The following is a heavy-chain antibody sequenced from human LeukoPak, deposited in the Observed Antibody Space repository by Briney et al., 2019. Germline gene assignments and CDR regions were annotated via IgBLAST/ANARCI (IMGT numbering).Heavy chain of an antibody. CDR1: GFTFSSYW. CDR2: IKQDGSEK. J-gene: IGHJ6*02. CDR3: ARVWGSSSGWHLNYYYGMDV. Sequence: GGSLRLSCAASGFTFSSYWMSWVRQAPGKGLEWVANIKQDGSEKYYVDSVKGRFTISRDNAKNSLYLQMNSLRAEDTAVYYCARVWGSSSGWHLNYYYGMDVWGQGTRVTVSS. V-gene: IGHV3-7*02. D-gene: IGHD6-19*01.